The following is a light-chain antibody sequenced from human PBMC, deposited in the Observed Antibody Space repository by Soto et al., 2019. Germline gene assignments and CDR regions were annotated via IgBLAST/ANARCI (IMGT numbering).Light chain of an antibody. J-gene: IGKJ2*01. CDR1: QSISNN. CDR2: GAS. V-gene: IGKV3-15*01. Sequence: EIVMTQSPDTLSVSPGESATLSCRARQSISNNLAWYQQKPGQAPRLLLYGASTRTTGIPARFSGGGSGTEFTLTISSLQSEDFAVYYCQQYNNWPYTFAQGTKLEI. CDR3: QQYNNWPYT.